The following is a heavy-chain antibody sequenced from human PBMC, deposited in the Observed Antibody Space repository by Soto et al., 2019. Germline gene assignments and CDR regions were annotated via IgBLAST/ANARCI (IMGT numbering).Heavy chain of an antibody. CDR2: VSIGGST. D-gene: IGHD6-19*01. J-gene: IGHJ4*02. CDR1: GFTFSSYA. V-gene: IGHV3-23*01. CDR3: AKSSGAVGHFDY. Sequence: DVQLLESGGGLVQPAGSLRLSCAASGFTFSSYAMGWVRQGPGKGLEWVAVVSIGGSTHYADSVRGRFTISRDNSKNTLSLQMNSLTAEATAVYFWAKSSGAVGHFDYWGQGALVTVSS.